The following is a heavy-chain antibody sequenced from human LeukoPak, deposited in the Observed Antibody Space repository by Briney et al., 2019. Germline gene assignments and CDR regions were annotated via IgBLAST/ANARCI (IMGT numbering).Heavy chain of an antibody. D-gene: IGHD3-16*01. Sequence: PGGSLRLSCAASGLTFSSYSMNWVRQAPGKGLEWVSYISSSSSTIYYADSVKGRFTISRDNAKNSLYLQMNSLRDGDTAVYYCARDPGGGYFDTWGQGTLVTVAS. CDR3: ARDPGGGYFDT. CDR1: GLTFSSYS. CDR2: ISSSSSTI. V-gene: IGHV3-48*02. J-gene: IGHJ4*02.